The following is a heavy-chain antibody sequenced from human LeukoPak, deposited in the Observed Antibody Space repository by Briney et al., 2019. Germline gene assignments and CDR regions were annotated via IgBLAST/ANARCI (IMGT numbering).Heavy chain of an antibody. V-gene: IGHV4-39*01. CDR3: ARQQSRRSTSGYSHFDF. D-gene: IGHD3-22*01. Sequence: SETLSLTCTVSGGSISSSNYYWGWIRQSPEKGLEWIGTIYYSGSTWYNASLKSRVTISVDTSKSQFSLRLSSVTAADTAMYYCARQQSRRSTSGYSHFDFWGQGTQATVSS. CDR2: IYYSGST. J-gene: IGHJ4*01. CDR1: GGSISSSNYY.